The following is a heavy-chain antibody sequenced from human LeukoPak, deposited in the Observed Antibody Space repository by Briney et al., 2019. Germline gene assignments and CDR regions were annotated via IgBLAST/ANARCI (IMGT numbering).Heavy chain of an antibody. J-gene: IGHJ3*02. V-gene: IGHV4-4*07. CDR2: IYTSGST. CDR1: GGSISSYY. Sequence: SETLSLTCTVSGGSISSYYWSWIRQPAGKGLEWIGRIYTSGSTNYNPSLKSRVTMSVDTSKNQFSLKLSSVTAADTAVYYCARVESSSWRDDAFDIWGQGTMVTVSS. CDR3: ARVESSSWRDDAFDI. D-gene: IGHD6-13*01.